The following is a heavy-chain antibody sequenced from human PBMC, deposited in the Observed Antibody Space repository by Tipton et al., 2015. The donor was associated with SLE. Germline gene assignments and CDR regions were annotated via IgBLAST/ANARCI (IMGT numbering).Heavy chain of an antibody. J-gene: IGHJ6*04. CDR3: AREGYGGKNGDV. CDR1: GGSFSGYY. CDR2: INHSGST. D-gene: IGHD4-23*01. Sequence: TLSLTCAVYGGSFSGYYWTWIRQPPGKGLERIGEINHSGSTNYNPSLKSRVTISVDTSKNQFSLKLSSVTAADTAVYYCAREGYGGKNGDVWGKGTTVTVSS. V-gene: IGHV4-34*01.